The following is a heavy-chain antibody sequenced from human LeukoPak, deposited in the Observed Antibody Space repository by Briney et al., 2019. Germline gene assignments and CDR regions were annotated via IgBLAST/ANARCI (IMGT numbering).Heavy chain of an antibody. CDR2: FSGSGGST. V-gene: IGHV3-23*01. J-gene: IGHJ1*01. CDR1: GFTFSIYA. D-gene: IGHD3-16*01. Sequence: GGSLRLSCAASGFTFSIYAMIGVRQAPGKGREWVSAFSGSGGSTYYADSVKGRFTISRDNYKNTLYLQMNSLRAEDTAVYYCAKGGGGAIARYQHWGQGTLVTVSS. CDR3: AKGGGGAIARYQH.